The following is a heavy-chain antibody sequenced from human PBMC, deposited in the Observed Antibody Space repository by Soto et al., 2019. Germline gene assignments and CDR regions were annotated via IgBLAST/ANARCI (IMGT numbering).Heavy chain of an antibody. V-gene: IGHV4-30-2*06. Sequence: SEALSLTCSVSGGSMNIGSHSWNWIRQSAGKGLEWIGFIYNSGSTYYNSSLKSRVTISVDRSKNHFFLNLTSVTAADTAVYYCATYRKFFQIWGQGTKVTVSS. CDR2: IYNSGST. J-gene: IGHJ3*02. CDR1: GGSMNIGSHS. CDR3: ATYRKFFQI.